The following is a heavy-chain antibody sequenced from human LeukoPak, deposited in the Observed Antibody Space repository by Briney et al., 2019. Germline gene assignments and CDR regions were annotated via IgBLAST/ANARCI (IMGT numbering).Heavy chain of an antibody. V-gene: IGHV1-2*02. Sequence: ASVKVSCKASGYTFTEYYIHWVRQAPGQGLEWMGWINPNSGGTNYAQKFQGRVTMTKNTSISTAYMELTRLRSDDTAVYYCARSLQGDHFDVWGQGTMVTVSS. CDR3: ARSLQGDHFDV. D-gene: IGHD2-21*01. CDR2: INPNSGGT. J-gene: IGHJ3*01. CDR1: GYTFTEYY.